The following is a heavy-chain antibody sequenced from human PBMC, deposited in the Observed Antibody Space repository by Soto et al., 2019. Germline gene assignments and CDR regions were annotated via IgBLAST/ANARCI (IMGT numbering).Heavy chain of an antibody. Sequence: GGSLRLSCAASGFTLSSYGMHWVRQAPGKGLEWVAVISYDGSNKYYADSVKGRFTISRDNSKNTLYLQMNSLRAEDTAVYYCASRHGAYDFWSGYGIYYYYGMDVWGQGTTVTVSS. D-gene: IGHD3-3*01. CDR3: ASRHGAYDFWSGYGIYYYYGMDV. CDR1: GFTLSSYG. J-gene: IGHJ6*02. V-gene: IGHV3-30*03. CDR2: ISYDGSNK.